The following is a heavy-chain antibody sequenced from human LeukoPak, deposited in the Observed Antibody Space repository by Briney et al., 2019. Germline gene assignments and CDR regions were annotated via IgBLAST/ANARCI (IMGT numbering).Heavy chain of an antibody. D-gene: IGHD2-15*01. J-gene: IGHJ6*02. V-gene: IGHV4-59*12. CDR2: INYSGRT. CDR1: GGSISSFY. Sequence: SETLSLTCTVSGGSISSFYWSWIRQPPGKGLEWIAYINYSGRTNYNPSLKSRLTISVDTSKNQFSLKLTSVTAADTAVYYCASPSRCSGGSCYFGRVDVWGQGTTVTVSS. CDR3: ASPSRCSGGSCYFGRVDV.